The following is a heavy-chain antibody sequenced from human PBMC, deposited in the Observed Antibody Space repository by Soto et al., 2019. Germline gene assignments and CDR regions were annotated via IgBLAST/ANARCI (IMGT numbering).Heavy chain of an antibody. V-gene: IGHV3-13*01. D-gene: IGHD5-18*01. CDR1: GFTFSSYD. Sequence: QPGGSLRLSCAASGFTFSSYDMHWARQATGKGLEWVSAIGTAGDTYYPGSVKGRFTISRENAKNSLYLQMNSLRAGDTAVYYCARAVYRGYSYGPYYYYGMDVWGQGTTVTVSS. CDR3: ARAVYRGYSYGPYYYYGMDV. CDR2: IGTAGDT. J-gene: IGHJ6*02.